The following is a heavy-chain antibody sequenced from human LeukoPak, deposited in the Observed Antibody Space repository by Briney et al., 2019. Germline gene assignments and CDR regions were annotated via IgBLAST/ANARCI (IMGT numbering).Heavy chain of an antibody. CDR2: IIPIFGTA. D-gene: IGHD1-26*01. CDR1: GGTFSSYA. V-gene: IGHV1-69*05. J-gene: IGHJ1*01. Sequence: SVKVSCKASGGTFSSYAISWVRQAPGQGLEWMGRIIPIFGTANYAQKFQGRVTITTDESTSTAYMELSSLRSEDTAVYYCARDPLSSVGATIGHFQHWGQGTQVTVSS. CDR3: ARDPLSSVGATIGHFQH.